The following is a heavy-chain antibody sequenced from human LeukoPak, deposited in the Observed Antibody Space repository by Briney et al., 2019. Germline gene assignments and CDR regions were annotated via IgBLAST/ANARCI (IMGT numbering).Heavy chain of an antibody. D-gene: IGHD6-13*01. CDR2: IYYSGST. J-gene: IGHJ2*01. CDR1: GGSISSSSYY. CDR3: ARVYYSSSYDYWYFDL. Sequence: SETLSLTCTVSGGSISSSSYYWGWIRQPPGEGLEWIGSIYYSGSTYYNRSLKSRVTISVDTSKNQFSLKLSSVTAADTAVYYCARVYYSSSYDYWYFDLWGRGTLVTVSS. V-gene: IGHV4-39*07.